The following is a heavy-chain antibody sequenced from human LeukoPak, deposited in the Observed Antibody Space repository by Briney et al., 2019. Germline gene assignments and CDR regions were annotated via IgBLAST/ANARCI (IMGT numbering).Heavy chain of an antibody. J-gene: IGHJ4*02. CDR1: GFTISAYW. CDR2: ISSSSSYI. CDR3: AKDADFWSGTHFDY. D-gene: IGHD3-3*01. V-gene: IGHV3-21*01. Sequence: GGSLRLSCAASGFTISAYWMNWVRQAPGKGLEWVSSISSSSSYIYYADSVKGRFTISRDNSKNTLYLQMNSLRAEDTAVYYCAKDADFWSGTHFDYWGQGTLVTVSS.